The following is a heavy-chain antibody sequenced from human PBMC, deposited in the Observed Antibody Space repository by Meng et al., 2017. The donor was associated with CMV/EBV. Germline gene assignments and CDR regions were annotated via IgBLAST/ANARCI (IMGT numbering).Heavy chain of an antibody. CDR3: ARIIVTVYDFWSNQREYFDL. V-gene: IGHV4-39*01. D-gene: IGHD3-3*01. CDR1: GGSISSSSYY. Sequence: GSLRLSCTVSGGSISSSSYYWGWIRQPPGKGLEWIGSIYYSGSTYYNPSLKSRVTISVDTSKNQFSLKLSSVTAADTAVYYCARIIVTVYDFWSNQREYFDLWGRGTLVTVSS. J-gene: IGHJ2*01. CDR2: IYYSGST.